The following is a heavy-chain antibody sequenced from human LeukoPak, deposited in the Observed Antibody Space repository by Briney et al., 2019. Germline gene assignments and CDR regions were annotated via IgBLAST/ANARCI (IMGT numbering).Heavy chain of an antibody. D-gene: IGHD1-1*01. CDR2: IKVDGSEK. Sequence: GGSLRLSCAASGFTFSNFWMSWVRQAPGKGLEWVANIKVDGSEKYYVDSVKGRFTISRDNAENSLYLQMNSLRAEDTAVYYCARKTGATGEAFDYWGQGTQVTVSS. J-gene: IGHJ4*02. CDR1: GFTFSNFW. V-gene: IGHV3-7*03. CDR3: ARKTGATGEAFDY.